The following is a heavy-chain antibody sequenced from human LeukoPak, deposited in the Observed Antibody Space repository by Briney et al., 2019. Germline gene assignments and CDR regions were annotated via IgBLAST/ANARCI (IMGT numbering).Heavy chain of an antibody. V-gene: IGHV3-49*03. CDR1: GFTFGDYA. CDR2: IRSKAYGGTT. D-gene: IGHD6-13*01. Sequence: PGGSLRLSCTASGFTFGDYAMSWFRQAPGKGLEWVGFIRSKAYGGTTEYAASVKGRFTISRDDSKSIAYLQMNTLKTEDTAVYYCTREWYSSWQHVAGTFDYWGQGTLVTVSS. CDR3: TREWYSSWQHVAGTFDY. J-gene: IGHJ4*02.